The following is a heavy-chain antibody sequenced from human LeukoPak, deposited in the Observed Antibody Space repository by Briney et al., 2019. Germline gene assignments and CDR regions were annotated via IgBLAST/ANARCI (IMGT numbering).Heavy chain of an antibody. CDR1: GYSISSGYY. V-gene: IGHV4-61*01. Sequence: SETLSLTCTVSGYSISSGYYWSWIRQPPGKGLEWIGYIYYSGSTNYNPSLKSRVTISVDTSKNQFSLKLSSVTAADTAVYYCARAEMATIHFDYWGQGTLVTVSS. D-gene: IGHD5-24*01. J-gene: IGHJ4*02. CDR3: ARAEMATIHFDY. CDR2: IYYSGST.